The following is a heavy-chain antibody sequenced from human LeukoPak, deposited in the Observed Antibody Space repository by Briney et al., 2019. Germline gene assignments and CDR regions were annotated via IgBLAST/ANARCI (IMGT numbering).Heavy chain of an antibody. V-gene: IGHV3-48*01. CDR2: ISSGSSTI. CDR3: ASWDSSYYDFWSGLSFDY. J-gene: IGHJ4*02. D-gene: IGHD3-3*01. CDR1: GFTFSSYS. Sequence: GGSLRLSCAASGFTFSSYSMNWVRQAPGKGLEWVSYISSGSSTIYYADSVKGRFTISRDNAKNSLYLQMNSLRAEDTAVYYCASWDSSYYDFWSGLSFDYWGQGTLVTVSS.